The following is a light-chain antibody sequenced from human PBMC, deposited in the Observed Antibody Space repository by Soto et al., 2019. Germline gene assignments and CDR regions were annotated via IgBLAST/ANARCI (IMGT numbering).Light chain of an antibody. CDR1: QSISIY. V-gene: IGKV1-39*01. CDR2: AAS. Sequence: DIQMTKSPSSLSASVGDRVTITCRASQSISIYLNWYQQKPGKAPKLLIYAASSLQSGVPSRFSGSGSGTDFTLTISSLQPEDFATYYCQQSYITPLTFGGGTKVDIK. CDR3: QQSYITPLT. J-gene: IGKJ4*01.